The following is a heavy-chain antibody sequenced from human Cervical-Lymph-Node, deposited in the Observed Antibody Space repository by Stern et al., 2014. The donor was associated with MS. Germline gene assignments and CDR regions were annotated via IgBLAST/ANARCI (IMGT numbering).Heavy chain of an antibody. D-gene: IGHD2-15*01. CDR2: INPYNGHT. CDR1: GYTFNTYS. J-gene: IGHJ4*02. Sequence: QLQLQESGAEVKKPGASVMVSCKASGYTFNTYSISWVRQAAGQGLEWMAWINPYNGHTRYAQKVEGRLTMTTDTSTSTAYMELRSLRSDDTAVYYCARGYCTGGSCSPPLGYWGQGTLVTVSS. V-gene: IGHV1-18*01. CDR3: ARGYCTGGSCSPPLGY.